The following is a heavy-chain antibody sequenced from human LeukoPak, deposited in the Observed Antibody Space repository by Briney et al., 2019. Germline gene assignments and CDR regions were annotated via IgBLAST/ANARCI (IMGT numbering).Heavy chain of an antibody. CDR3: TRSVRNGHIDY. Sequence: ASVKVSCKASGYTFTSYDINWVRQATGQGLEWMGWMNPNSGNAGYAQKFQGRVTMTRSTSISTAYMELSNLRFEDTAVYYCTRSVRNGHIDYWGQGTLVTDSS. CDR2: MNPNSGNA. J-gene: IGHJ4*02. V-gene: IGHV1-8*01. CDR1: GYTFTSYD. D-gene: IGHD2-21*01.